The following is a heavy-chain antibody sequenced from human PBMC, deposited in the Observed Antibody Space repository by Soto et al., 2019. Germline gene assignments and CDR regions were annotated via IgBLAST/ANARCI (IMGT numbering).Heavy chain of an antibody. Sequence: ASVKVTCKATGYIFSGHHMHWVRQAPGQGLALMGWINVYNGGKNIAQKFQGRVGMTRDRDITTADVELSRRRFDDTAVYVCEREGATRVYSRGSLYCIEVWGHGTMVTVSS. CDR2: INVYNGGK. CDR1: GYIFSGHH. V-gene: IGHV1-2*02. J-gene: IGHJ6*02. CDR3: EREGATRVYSRGSLYCIEV. D-gene: IGHD2-21*01.